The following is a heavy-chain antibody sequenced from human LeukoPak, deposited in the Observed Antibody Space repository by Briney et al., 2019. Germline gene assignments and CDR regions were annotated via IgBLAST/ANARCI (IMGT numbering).Heavy chain of an antibody. D-gene: IGHD3-22*01. J-gene: IGHJ4*02. CDR2: ITPNSDDT. Sequence: ASVKVSCKASGYTFTSYAMNWVRQAPGQGLEWMGWITPNSDDTDYAQKFQGRVSMTRDTSISTAYMELSRLRSDDTAVYYCARDERYDSSGYPFDYWGQGTLVTVSS. V-gene: IGHV1-2*02. CDR1: GYTFTSYA. CDR3: ARDERYDSSGYPFDY.